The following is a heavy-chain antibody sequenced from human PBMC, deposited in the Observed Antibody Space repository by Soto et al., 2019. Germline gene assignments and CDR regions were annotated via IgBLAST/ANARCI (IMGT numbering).Heavy chain of an antibody. J-gene: IGHJ6*02. CDR2: ISGSGGST. CDR3: GKGSAATNYFYYATDV. Sequence: QVQLVEAGGGLVKPGGSLRLSCAASEFTFSDYYMTWIRQAPGKGLEWVSFISGSGGSTYYADSVKGRFTISRDNSKKTLYLQMNSLRGEDTAVYYCGKGSAATNYFYYATDVWGQGTTVTVSS. D-gene: IGHD2-15*01. CDR1: EFTFSDYY. V-gene: IGHV3-11*01.